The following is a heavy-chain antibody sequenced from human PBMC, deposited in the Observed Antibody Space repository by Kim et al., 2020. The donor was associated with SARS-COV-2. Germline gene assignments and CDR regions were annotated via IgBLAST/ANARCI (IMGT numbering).Heavy chain of an antibody. V-gene: IGHV1-18*01. CDR2: ISAYNGNT. J-gene: IGHJ4*02. Sequence: ASVKVSCKASGYTFTSYGISWVRQAPGQGLEWMGWISAYNGNTNYAQKLQGRVTMTTDTSTSTAYMELRRLRSDDTAVYYCGSDTLTTSRREYSTPFDDWGQGTVVT. D-gene: IGHD6-6*01. CDR1: GYTFTSYG. CDR3: GSDTLTTSRREYSTPFDD.